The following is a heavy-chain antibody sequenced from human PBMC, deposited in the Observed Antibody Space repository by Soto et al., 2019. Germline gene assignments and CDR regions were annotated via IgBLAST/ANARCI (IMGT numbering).Heavy chain of an antibody. CDR1: GGSISSYY. CDR3: ARHLVASFDY. Sequence: SETLSLTCTVSGGSISSYYWSWIRQPPGKGLEWIGYIYYSGSTNYNPSLKSRVTISVDTSKNQFSLKLSSVTAADTAVYYCARHLVASFDYWGQGTLVTVSS. J-gene: IGHJ4*02. CDR2: IYYSGST. V-gene: IGHV4-59*08.